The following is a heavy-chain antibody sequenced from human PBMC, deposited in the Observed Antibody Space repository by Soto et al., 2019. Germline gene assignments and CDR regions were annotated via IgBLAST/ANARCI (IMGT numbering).Heavy chain of an antibody. D-gene: IGHD6-13*01. V-gene: IGHV3-30*18. J-gene: IGHJ4*02. CDR1: GFTFSSYG. CDR2: ISYDGSNK. CDR3: EKFGSSWPDTDY. Sequence: QVQLVESGGGVVQPGRSLRLSCAASGFTFSSYGMHWVRQAPGKGLEWVAVISYDGSNKYYADSVKGRFTISRDNSKNTLYLQMNSLRAEDTAVYYCEKFGSSWPDTDYWGQGTLVTVSS.